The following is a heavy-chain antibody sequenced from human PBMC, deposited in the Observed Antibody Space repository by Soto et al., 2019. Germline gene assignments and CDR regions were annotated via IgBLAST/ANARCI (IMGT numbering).Heavy chain of an antibody. CDR2: IWYDRSNK. CDR3: ARGGLLLDY. Sequence: QVQLVESGGGVVQPGRSLRLSCAASGFIFNTYGMHWVRQAPGKGLEWVAVIWYDRSNKYYADSVKGRFTISRDKSKNTLYLQMNSLRAADTAGYYCARGGLLLDYWGQGTLVTVSS. J-gene: IGHJ4*02. D-gene: IGHD2-21*01. CDR1: GFIFNTYG. V-gene: IGHV3-33*01.